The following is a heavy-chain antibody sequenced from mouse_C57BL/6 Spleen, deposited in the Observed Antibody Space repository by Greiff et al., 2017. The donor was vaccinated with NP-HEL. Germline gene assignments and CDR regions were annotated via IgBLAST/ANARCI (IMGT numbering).Heavy chain of an antibody. Sequence: VQLQQSGPELVKPGASVKISCKASGYSFTDYNMNWVKQSNGKSLEWIGVINPNYGTTSYNQKFKGKATLTVDQSSSTAYMQLNSLTSEDSAVYYGARSRYGSSYWYCDVWGTGTTVTVSS. D-gene: IGHD1-1*01. J-gene: IGHJ1*03. CDR3: ARSRYGSSYWYCDV. V-gene: IGHV1-39*01. CDR1: GYSFTDYN. CDR2: INPNYGTT.